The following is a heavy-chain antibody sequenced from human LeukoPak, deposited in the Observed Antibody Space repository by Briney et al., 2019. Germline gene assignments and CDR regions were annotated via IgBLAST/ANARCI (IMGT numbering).Heavy chain of an antibody. D-gene: IGHD3-22*01. J-gene: IGHJ4*02. CDR1: GFTFSSYG. CDR2: ISYDGSNK. CDR3: ARSGYYYDSSGYFY. Sequence: GGSLRLSCAASGFTFSSYGMHWVRQAPGKGLEWVAVISYDGSNKYYADSVKGRFTISRDNSRNTLHLQMNSLRAEDTAVYYCARSGYYYDSSGYFYWGQGTLVTVSS. V-gene: IGHV3-30*03.